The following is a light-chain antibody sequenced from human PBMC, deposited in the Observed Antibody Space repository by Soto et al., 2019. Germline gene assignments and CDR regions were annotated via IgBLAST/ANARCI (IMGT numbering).Light chain of an antibody. Sequence: QSALAQPASVSGSPGQSITISCTGTSSDVGAYNYVSWYQQRPGKAPKLMIYEVGSRPSGVSNRFSGSKSDNTASLTISGLQAQDEADYYCASYTSSGTFVFGTGTKVTVL. J-gene: IGLJ1*01. CDR3: ASYTSSGTFV. CDR1: SSDVGAYNY. V-gene: IGLV2-14*01. CDR2: EVG.